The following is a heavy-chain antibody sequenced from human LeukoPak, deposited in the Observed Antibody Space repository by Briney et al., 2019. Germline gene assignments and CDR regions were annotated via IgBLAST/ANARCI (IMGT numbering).Heavy chain of an antibody. V-gene: IGHV4-59*08. CDR1: GGSISSYY. CDR2: IYYSGST. D-gene: IGHD1-20*01. J-gene: IGHJ6*02. CDR3: ARHAITGIKFYYYYGMDV. Sequence: SETLSPTCTVSGGSISSYYWSWIRQPPGKGLEWIGYIYYSGSTNYNPSLKSRVTISVDTSKNQFSLKLSSVTAADTAVYYCARHAITGIKFYYYYGMDVWGQGTTVTVSS.